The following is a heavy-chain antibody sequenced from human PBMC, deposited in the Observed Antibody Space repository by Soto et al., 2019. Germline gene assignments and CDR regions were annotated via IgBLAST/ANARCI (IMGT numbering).Heavy chain of an antibody. CDR1: GVSLNSGHYY. J-gene: IGHJ4*02. CDR3: GKVLIGATRHADVDS. CDR2: VYYDEST. D-gene: IGHD2-15*01. V-gene: IGHV4-39*01. Sequence: QVQLQESGPGLLEPLETLSLTCSVSGVSLNSGHYYWVWVRQSPGKGLAWIASVYYDESTYYNPSLKSRVTISIDKPRTQFSLTLKSVTAADTAVYYCGKVLIGATRHADVDSWGQGARVTVSS.